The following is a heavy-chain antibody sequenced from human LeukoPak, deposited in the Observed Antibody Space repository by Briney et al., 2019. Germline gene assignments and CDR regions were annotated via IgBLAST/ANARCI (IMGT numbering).Heavy chain of an antibody. CDR3: ARDRIYCDSSGYPFL. CDR2: IHYSGST. J-gene: IGHJ2*01. V-gene: IGHV4-59*01. CDR1: GGSISGYY. D-gene: IGHD3-22*01. Sequence: PSETLSLTCTVSGGSISGYYWSWIRQPPGKGLEWIGYIHYSGSTNYNPSLKSRVTISVDTSKNQFSLKLSSVTAADTAVYYCARDRIYCDSSGYPFLWGRGTLVTVSS.